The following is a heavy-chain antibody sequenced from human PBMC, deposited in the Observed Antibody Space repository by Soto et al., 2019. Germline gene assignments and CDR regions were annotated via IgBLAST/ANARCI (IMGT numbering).Heavy chain of an antibody. CDR2: IYHSGST. D-gene: IGHD6-19*01. CDR3: AKDLGIAVSARRAFDI. V-gene: IGHV4-4*02. CDR1: GASISNDNW. J-gene: IGHJ3*02. Sequence: XGTLSLTCDVSGASISNDNWWSCVRQPPGKGLEWIGEIYHSGSTNYNPSLKSRVTISVDKSKNQFSLKLSSVTAADTAVYYCAKDLGIAVSARRAFDIWGQGTMVTVSS.